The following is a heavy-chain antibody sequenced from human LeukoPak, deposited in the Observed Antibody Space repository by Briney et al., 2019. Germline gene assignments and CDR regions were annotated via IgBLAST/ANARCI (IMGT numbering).Heavy chain of an antibody. J-gene: IGHJ4*02. Sequence: SETLSLTCTVSGGSISSSSYYWGWIRQPPGKGLEWIGSIYYSGITYYNPSLKSRVTISVDTSKNQFSLKLSSVTAADTAVYYCARDVVAAPGTWDYWGQGTLVTVSS. D-gene: IGHD6-13*01. CDR1: GGSISSSSYY. CDR2: IYYSGIT. CDR3: ARDVVAAPGTWDY. V-gene: IGHV4-39*07.